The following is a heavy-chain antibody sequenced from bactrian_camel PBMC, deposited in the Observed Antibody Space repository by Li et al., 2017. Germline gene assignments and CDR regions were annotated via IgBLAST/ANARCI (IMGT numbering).Heavy chain of an antibody. CDR1: GAIFGNYC. J-gene: IGHJ4*01. D-gene: IGHD1*01. CDR2: IDDDGST. Sequence: HVQLVESGGGSAQAGGSLRLSCEASGAIFGNYCIGWFRQAPGKEREGVARIDDDGSTTYADSVKGRFTISRENRNNTVFLQMNSLKLEDTAMYYCAAWTCYGGNWYKQTPNYWGQGTQVTV. CDR3: AAWTCYGGNWYKQTPNY. V-gene: IGHV3S53*01.